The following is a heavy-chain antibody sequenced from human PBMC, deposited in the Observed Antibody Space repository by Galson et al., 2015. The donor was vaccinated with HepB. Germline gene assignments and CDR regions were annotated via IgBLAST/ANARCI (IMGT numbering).Heavy chain of an antibody. J-gene: IGHJ4*02. Sequence: SLRLSCAASGFTFSSYAMSWVRQAPGKGLEWVSGISGSGGSTYYADSVKGRFTISRDNSKNTLYMQMNSLRAEDTAVYYCAKRAASTVTTRGYFDYWGQGTLVTVSS. D-gene: IGHD4-11*01. CDR1: GFTFSSYA. V-gene: IGHV3-23*01. CDR2: ISGSGGST. CDR3: AKRAASTVTTRGYFDY.